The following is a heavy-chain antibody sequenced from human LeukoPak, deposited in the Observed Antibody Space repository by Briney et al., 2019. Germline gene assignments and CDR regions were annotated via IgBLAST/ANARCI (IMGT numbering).Heavy chain of an antibody. D-gene: IGHD6-19*01. CDR3: ASGAVAGINWFDP. V-gene: IGHV1-69*04. CDR2: IIPILGIA. CDR1: GGTFSSYA. Sequence: ASVKVSCKASGGTFSSYAISWVRQAPGQGLEWMGRIIPILGIANYAQKFQGRVTITADKSTSTAYMELSSLRSEDTAVYYCASGAVAGINWFDPWGQGTLVTVFS. J-gene: IGHJ5*02.